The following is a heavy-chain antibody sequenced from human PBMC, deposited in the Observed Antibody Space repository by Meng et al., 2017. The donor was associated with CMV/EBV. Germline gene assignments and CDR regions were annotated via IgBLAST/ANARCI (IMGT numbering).Heavy chain of an antibody. CDR3: ARIAAAGRFDY. J-gene: IGHJ4*02. Sequence: QIPWKVSGPSLVEPQQTPPPPCTFSGFSLSTSGVGVGWIRQPPGKALEWLALIYWDDDKRYSPSLKSRLTITKDTSKNQVVLTMTNMDPVDTATYYCARIAAAGRFDYWGQGTLVTVSS. V-gene: IGHV2-5*02. CDR2: IYWDDDK. CDR1: GFSLSTSGVG. D-gene: IGHD6-13*01.